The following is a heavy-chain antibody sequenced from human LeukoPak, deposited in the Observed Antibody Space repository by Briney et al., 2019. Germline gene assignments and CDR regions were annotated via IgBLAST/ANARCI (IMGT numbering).Heavy chain of an antibody. CDR2: IYTSGST. CDR1: GGSISSGSYY. V-gene: IGHV4-61*02. CDR3: ARVIVVGATRDWFDP. Sequence: PSQTLSLTCTVSGGSISSGSYYWSWIRQPAGKGLEWIGRIYTSGSTNYNLSLKSRVTISVDTSKNQFSLKLSSVTAADTAVYYCARVIVVGATRDWFDPWGQGTLVTVSS. D-gene: IGHD1-26*01. J-gene: IGHJ5*02.